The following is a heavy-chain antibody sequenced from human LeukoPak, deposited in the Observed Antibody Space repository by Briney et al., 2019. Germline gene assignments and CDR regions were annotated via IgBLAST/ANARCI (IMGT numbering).Heavy chain of an antibody. Sequence: GRSLRLSCAASGFTFSSYGMHWVRQAPGKGLEWVAVISYDGSNKYYADSVKGRFTISRDNSKNTLYLQMNSLRAEDTAVYYCAKDRPVAGTLDYWGQGTLVTVSS. V-gene: IGHV3-30*18. J-gene: IGHJ4*02. CDR2: ISYDGSNK. CDR3: AKDRPVAGTLDY. D-gene: IGHD6-19*01. CDR1: GFTFSSYG.